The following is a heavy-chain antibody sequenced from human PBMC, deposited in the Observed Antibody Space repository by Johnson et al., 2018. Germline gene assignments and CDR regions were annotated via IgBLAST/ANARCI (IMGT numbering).Heavy chain of an antibody. V-gene: IGHV3-30-3*01. CDR2: ISYDGSKT. Sequence: QVQLVETGGGVVQPGSSLTLSCAASGFRFSHYAMHWVRQTPGKGLEWLAVISYDGSKTSYADSVKGRLTISRENSKNTVHLLMSSLRVEDTAVYYCAKVSAAYRYVDFDYWGQGTLVTVSS. CDR3: AKVSAAYRYVDFDY. CDR1: GFRFSHYA. D-gene: IGHD5-18*01. J-gene: IGHJ4*02.